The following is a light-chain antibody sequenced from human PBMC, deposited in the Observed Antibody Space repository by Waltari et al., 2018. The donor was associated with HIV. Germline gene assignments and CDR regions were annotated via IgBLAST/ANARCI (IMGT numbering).Light chain of an antibody. CDR1: SSNVENNY. CDR3: SAWYSSLNAWV. Sequence: QSMLTQPPSVSAAPGQKVTISCSGSSSNVENNYVSWYQQLPGTAPKLLLYDNDLRPSGISERFSASRSVNTASLTITGLQPEDEADYYCSAWYSSLNAWVFGGGTKLTVL. V-gene: IGLV1-51*01. J-gene: IGLJ3*02. CDR2: DND.